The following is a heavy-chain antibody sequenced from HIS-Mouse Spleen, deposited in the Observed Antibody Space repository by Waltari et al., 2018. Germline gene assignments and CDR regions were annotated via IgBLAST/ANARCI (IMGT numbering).Heavy chain of an antibody. V-gene: IGHV3-30*18. CDR3: AKEKWFDY. D-gene: IGHD1-26*01. CDR2: ISYDGSNK. Sequence: QVQLVESGGGVVQPGRSLRLSCAASGFTFDSYGMHWVRQAPGKGLEWVAVISYDGSNKYYADSVKGRFTISRDNSKNTLYLQMNSLRAEDTAVYYCAKEKWFDYWGQGTLVTVSS. CDR1: GFTFDSYG. J-gene: IGHJ4*02.